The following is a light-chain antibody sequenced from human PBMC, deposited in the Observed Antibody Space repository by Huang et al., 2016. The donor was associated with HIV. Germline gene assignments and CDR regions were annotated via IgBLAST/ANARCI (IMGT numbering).Light chain of an antibody. V-gene: IGKV1-27*01. J-gene: IGKJ1*01. CDR3: QRYDSAPRA. CDR1: QDIGNF. CDR2: GAS. Sequence: DIQMTQSPSSLSASPGVRVTLSCRANQDIGNFLAWYQHKPGGVPRLLIYGASTLQSGVPSRCSGRGSGTDFTLTITSFQPDDVATDYCQRYDSAPRAFGQGTKVEI.